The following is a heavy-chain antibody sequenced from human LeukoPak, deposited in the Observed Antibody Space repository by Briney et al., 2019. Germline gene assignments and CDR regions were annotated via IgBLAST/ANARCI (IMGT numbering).Heavy chain of an antibody. V-gene: IGHV3-49*04. D-gene: IGHD6-13*01. CDR2: IRSKAYGGTT. CDR1: GFTFGDYA. Sequence: GSLRLSCTASGFTFGDYAMSWVRQAPGKGLEWVGFIRSKAYGGTTEYAASVKGRFTISRDDSKSIAYLQMNSLKTEDTAVYYCTRGFIAAAGTVAFDIWGQGTMVTVSS. J-gene: IGHJ3*02. CDR3: TRGFIAAAGTVAFDI.